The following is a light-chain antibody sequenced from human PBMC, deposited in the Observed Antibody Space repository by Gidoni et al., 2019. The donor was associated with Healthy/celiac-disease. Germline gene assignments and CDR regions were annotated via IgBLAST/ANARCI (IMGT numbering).Light chain of an antibody. J-gene: IGKJ4*01. Sequence: EIVLTQPPGTLSLSPGERATLSCRASQSVSSSYLAWYQQKPGQAPRLLIYGASSRATGIPDRFSGSGSGTDFTLTISRLEPEDCAVYYCQQYGSSLGTTFGGGTKVEIK. CDR1: QSVSSSY. CDR2: GAS. CDR3: QQYGSSLGTT. V-gene: IGKV3-20*01.